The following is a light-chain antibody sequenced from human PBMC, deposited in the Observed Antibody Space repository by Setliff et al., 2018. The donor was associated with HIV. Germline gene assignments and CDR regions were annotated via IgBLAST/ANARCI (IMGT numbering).Light chain of an antibody. J-gene: IGLJ1*01. CDR1: SSDVGNYNL. CDR2: EDN. CDR3: CSYADRTVYV. Sequence: QSALTQPASVSGSPGQSITISCTGTSSDVGNYNLVSWYQKHPGKAPKLMIYEDNKRPSGVSDRFSGSKSGNTASLTISGLQAEDEADYYCCSYADRTVYVFGTGTKVTVL. V-gene: IGLV2-23*01.